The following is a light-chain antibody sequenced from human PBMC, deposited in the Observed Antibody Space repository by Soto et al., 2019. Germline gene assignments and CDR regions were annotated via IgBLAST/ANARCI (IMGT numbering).Light chain of an antibody. V-gene: IGLV2-23*01. CDR2: EGT. CDR3: CSYAGSGTHVV. Sequence: QSALTQPASVSGSPGQSITISCTGTSSDVGSYNLVSWYQQHPGKVPQLMIYEGTKRPSGVSNRFSGSQSGNTASLTISGLQSEDAADYYCCSYAGSGTHVVFGGGTKLTVL. J-gene: IGLJ2*01. CDR1: SSDVGSYNL.